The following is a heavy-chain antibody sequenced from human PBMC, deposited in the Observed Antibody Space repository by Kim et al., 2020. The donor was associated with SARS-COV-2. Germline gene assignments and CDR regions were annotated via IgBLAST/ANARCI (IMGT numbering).Heavy chain of an antibody. CDR3: ARDRTTFLEELLGHDAFDI. CDR1: GYAFTSYG. Sequence: ASVKVSCKASGYAFTSYGISWVRQAPGQGLEWVAWTSPYNGNTYYAQRFQGRITVTADTSTSTVYMELRSLKSDDTAMFYCARDRTTFLEELLGHDAFDIWGQGTMVTVSS. D-gene: IGHD4-17*01. CDR2: TSPYNGNT. V-gene: IGHV1-18*01. J-gene: IGHJ3*02.